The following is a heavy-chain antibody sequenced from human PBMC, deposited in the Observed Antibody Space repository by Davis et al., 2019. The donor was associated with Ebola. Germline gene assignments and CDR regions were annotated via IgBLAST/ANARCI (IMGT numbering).Heavy chain of an antibody. CDR3: AKGVSVEY. J-gene: IGHJ4*02. CDR1: GFQFNIYT. V-gene: IGHV3-30*18. Sequence: PGGSLRLSCVASGFQFNIYTISWVRQAPGKGLEWVALISYDGDHEFYADSVKGRFTISRDNSKNTLYLQMNSLRTEDTAVYYCAKGVSVEYWGQGTLVTVSS. CDR2: ISYDGDHE.